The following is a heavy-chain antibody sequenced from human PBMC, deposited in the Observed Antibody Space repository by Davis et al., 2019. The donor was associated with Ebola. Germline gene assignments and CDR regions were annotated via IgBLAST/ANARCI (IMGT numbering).Heavy chain of an antibody. J-gene: IGHJ4*02. D-gene: IGHD6-19*01. CDR3: ARVPLLGSGWDYYFDY. V-gene: IGHV1-69*04. Sequence: AASVKVSCKASGGTFSSYAISWVRQAPGPGLEWMGRILPILGIANYAPKFQGRVTITADKSTSTAYMEVRSLRSDDTAVYYCARVPLLGSGWDYYFDYWGQGTLVTVSS. CDR2: ILPILGIA. CDR1: GGTFSSYA.